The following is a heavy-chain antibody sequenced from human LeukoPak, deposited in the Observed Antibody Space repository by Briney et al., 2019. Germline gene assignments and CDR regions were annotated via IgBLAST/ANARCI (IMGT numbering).Heavy chain of an antibody. CDR1: GFTFSSYS. Sequence: AGGSLRLSCAASGFTFSSYSMNWVRQAPGKGLEWVSSISSSSSYIYYADSVKGRFTISRDNAKNSLYLQMNSLRAEDTAVYYCARERKGGYYFDYWGQGTLVTVSS. CDR3: ARERKGGYYFDY. J-gene: IGHJ4*02. D-gene: IGHD3-16*01. CDR2: ISSSSSYI. V-gene: IGHV3-21*01.